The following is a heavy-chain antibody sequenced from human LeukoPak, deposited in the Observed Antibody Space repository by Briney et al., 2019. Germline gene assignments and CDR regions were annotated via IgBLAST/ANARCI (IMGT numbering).Heavy chain of an antibody. Sequence: GGSLRLSCAASGFTFDDYTMHWVRHAPGKGLEWVSLISWDGGSTYYADSVKGRFTISRDNAKNSLYLQMNSLRAEDTALYHCARVRGFWSGYSDYYYYMDVWGKGTTVTVSS. J-gene: IGHJ6*03. CDR2: ISWDGGST. CDR3: ARVRGFWSGYSDYYYYMDV. D-gene: IGHD3-3*01. CDR1: GFTFDDYT. V-gene: IGHV3-43*01.